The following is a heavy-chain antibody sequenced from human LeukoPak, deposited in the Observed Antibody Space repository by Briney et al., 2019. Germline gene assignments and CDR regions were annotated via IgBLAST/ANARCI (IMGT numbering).Heavy chain of an antibody. V-gene: IGHV3-48*02. Sequence: GGSLRLSCAASGFTFSSYSINWVRQAPGKGLEWVSYISSSSTIYYADSVKGRFTISRDNAKNSLYLQMNSLRDEDTAVYYCAREGYGYSSSSKFDYWGQGTLVTVSS. CDR3: AREGYGYSSSSKFDY. J-gene: IGHJ4*02. CDR1: GFTFSSYS. D-gene: IGHD6-6*01. CDR2: ISSSSTI.